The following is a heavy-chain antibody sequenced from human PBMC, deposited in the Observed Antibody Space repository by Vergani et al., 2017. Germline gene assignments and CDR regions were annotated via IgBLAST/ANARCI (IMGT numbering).Heavy chain of an antibody. Sequence: QVQLVESGGGVVKPGGSLRLSCAASGFTFSDHYMSLVRQAPGKGLEWISYMSSGDSIYYQDSVKGRFTVSRDNTKNTLYLQMNSLRAEDTAVYYCARETDKRSAVSYNYYAMDVWGEGRTLSVSS. D-gene: IGHD2-21*02. CDR1: GFTFSDHY. CDR3: ARETDKRSAVSYNYYAMDV. J-gene: IGHJ6*01. CDR2: MSSGDSI. V-gene: IGHV3-11*04.